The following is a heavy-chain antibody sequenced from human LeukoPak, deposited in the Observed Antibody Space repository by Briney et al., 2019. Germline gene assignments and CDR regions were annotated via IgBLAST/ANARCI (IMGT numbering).Heavy chain of an antibody. CDR2: IRQDGSEK. Sequence: PGGSLRLSCAASGFTFSDYWMTWARQAPGKGLEWVANIRQDGSEKYHVDSVKGRFTISRDNAKNSVYLQMNSLRAEDTAVYYCARISCSRSSCYGVYDYWGQGSLVTVSS. CDR3: ARISCSRSSCYGVYDY. CDR1: GFTFSDYW. J-gene: IGHJ4*02. V-gene: IGHV3-7*01. D-gene: IGHD2-15*01.